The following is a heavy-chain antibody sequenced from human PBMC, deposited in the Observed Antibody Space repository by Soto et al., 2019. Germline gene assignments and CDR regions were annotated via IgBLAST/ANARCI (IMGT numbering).Heavy chain of an antibody. V-gene: IGHV1-18*01. CDR1: GYTFTSYG. D-gene: IGHD3-3*01. CDR3: ARGGYDFWSGPQPFDY. J-gene: IGHJ4*02. Sequence: ASVKVSCKASGYTFTSYGISWVRQAPGPGLEWMGWISAYNGNTNYAQKLQGRVTMTTDTSTSTAYMELRSLRSDDTAVYYCARGGYDFWSGPQPFDYWGQGTLVTVS. CDR2: ISAYNGNT.